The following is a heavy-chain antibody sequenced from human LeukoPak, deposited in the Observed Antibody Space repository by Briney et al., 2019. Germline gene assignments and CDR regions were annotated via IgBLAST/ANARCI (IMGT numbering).Heavy chain of an antibody. CDR2: IYYRRST. CDR1: GGSISSDSYY. Sequence: PSQTLSLTCTVSGGSISSDSYYDNWIRQPPAKGLEWIGYIYYRRSTSYNSSLKSRVTISVDTCKGQFSLKLTSVTAADTAVYYCARFSRYCVSTSCSVYWGQGTLVTVSS. CDR3: ARFSRYCVSTSCSVY. V-gene: IGHV4-31*03. D-gene: IGHD2-2*01. J-gene: IGHJ4*02.